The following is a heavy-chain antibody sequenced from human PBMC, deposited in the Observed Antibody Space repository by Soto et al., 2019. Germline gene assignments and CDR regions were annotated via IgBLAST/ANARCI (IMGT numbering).Heavy chain of an antibody. D-gene: IGHD5-18*01. J-gene: IGHJ4*02. V-gene: IGHV1-69*13. CDR3: ARIPRYSFPTSDDLDS. CDR2: ITPIYPTT. Sequence: GASVKVSCKASGGTFCTYTFSWVRRAPGQGLEWMGSITPIYPTTNYAEKFQGRLTVTADGSTNTAYMELNSLTSDDTAVYYCARIPRYSFPTSDDLDSWGQGTLVTVSS. CDR1: GGTFCTYT.